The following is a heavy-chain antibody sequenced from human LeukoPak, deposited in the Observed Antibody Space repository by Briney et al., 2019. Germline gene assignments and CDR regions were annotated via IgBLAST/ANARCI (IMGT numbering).Heavy chain of an antibody. V-gene: IGHV3-21*01. J-gene: IGHJ3*02. Sequence: GGSWGFSVEALGLIFGAMSLNWVRQAPGKGRGGVYSFSGVRGAIYYAASVRGGFTVSGDIAKTPLFLQMKSLGDDDTAVYNCARVHCSGSGCFHRSDGFHIWGQGTVVTVSS. CDR2: FSGVRGAI. CDR3: ARVHCSGSGCFHRSDGFHI. D-gene: IGHD2-15*01. CDR1: GLIFGAMS.